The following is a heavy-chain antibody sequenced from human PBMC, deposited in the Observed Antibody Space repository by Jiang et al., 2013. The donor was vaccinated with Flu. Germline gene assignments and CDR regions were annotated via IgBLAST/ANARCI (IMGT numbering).Heavy chain of an antibody. J-gene: IGHJ3*02. CDR2: IYSSGST. D-gene: IGHD3-22*01. CDR1: GGSISSYY. V-gene: IGHV4-59*08. CDR3: ARALNYYDNRWGAFDI. Sequence: ETLSLTCTVSGGSISSYYWSWIRQPPGKGLEWIGYIYSSGSTNYNPSLKSRVTISVDTSKNQFSLKLSSVTAADTAVYYCARALNYYDNRWGAFDIWGQGTMVTVSS.